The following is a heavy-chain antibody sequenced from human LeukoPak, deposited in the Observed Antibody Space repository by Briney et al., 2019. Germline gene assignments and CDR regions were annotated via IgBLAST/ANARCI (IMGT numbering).Heavy chain of an antibody. V-gene: IGHV1-69*05. CDR2: IIPIFGTA. J-gene: IGHJ4*02. D-gene: IGHD2-21*02. CDR3: ARGVYCGGDCYLYFDY. Sequence: ASVKVSCKASGGTFSSYAISWVRQTPGQGLEWMGRIIPIFGTANYAQMFQGRVTITTDESTSTAYMELSSLRSEDTAVYYCARGVYCGGDCYLYFDYWGQGTLVTVSS. CDR1: GGTFSSYA.